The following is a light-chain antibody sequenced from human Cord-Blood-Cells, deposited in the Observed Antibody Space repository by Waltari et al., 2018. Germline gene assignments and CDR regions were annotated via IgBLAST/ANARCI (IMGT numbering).Light chain of an antibody. J-gene: IGLJ2*01. CDR3: SSYTSSSTVV. V-gene: IGLV2-14*01. Sequence: QSALTQPASVSGSPGQSITISCTGTSSDVGGYNYGSWYQQHPGKAPKLMIDDVSNRPSGVSNRFSGSKSGNTASLTISGLQAEDEADYYCSSYTSSSTVVFGGGTKLTVL. CDR1: SSDVGGYNY. CDR2: DVS.